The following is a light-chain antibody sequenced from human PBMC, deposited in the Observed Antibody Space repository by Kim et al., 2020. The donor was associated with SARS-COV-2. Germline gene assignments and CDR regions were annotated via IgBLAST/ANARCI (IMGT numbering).Light chain of an antibody. CDR3: NSRDSSGDQWV. CDR1: SLRINY. V-gene: IGLV3-19*01. CDR2: GKN. J-gene: IGLJ3*02. Sequence: SSELTQDPAVSVALGQTVRITCQGDSLRINYATWYQQKPGQAPVVVIYGKNNRPSGIPGRFSGSTSGNTASLTITGAQAEDEADYYCNSRDSSGDQWVFGGGTQLTVL.